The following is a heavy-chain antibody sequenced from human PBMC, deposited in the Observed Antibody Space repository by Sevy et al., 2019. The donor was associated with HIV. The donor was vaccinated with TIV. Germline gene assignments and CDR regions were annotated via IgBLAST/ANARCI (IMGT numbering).Heavy chain of an antibody. CDR1: GFTFSSYA. V-gene: IGHV3-23*01. CDR2: IRGSGGGT. CDR3: AKDYLHRGGPKHLEHY. D-gene: IGHD2-15*01. Sequence: GGSLRLSCAASGFTFSSYAMSWVRQAPGKGLEWVSAIRGSGGGTYYADSVKGRFTISTDNSKNTMYLQMNSLRAEDTAVYYCAKDYLHRGGPKHLEHYWGQGTLVTVSS. J-gene: IGHJ4*02.